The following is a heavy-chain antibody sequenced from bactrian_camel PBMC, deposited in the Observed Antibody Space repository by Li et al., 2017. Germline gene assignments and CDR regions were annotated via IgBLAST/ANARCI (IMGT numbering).Heavy chain of an antibody. V-gene: IGHV3-2*01. CDR1: GLKLSEYV. Sequence: HVQLVESGGGLAQVGGSLRLSCAGSGLKLSEYVMQWDRQAPGKELERVSRINRPNTNAWYSESVRGRFTVSRDDAKNVVYLQMNNLKTEDTAVYYCATAGGSYRGQGTQVTVS. CDR3: ATAGGSY. J-gene: IGHJ4*01. CDR2: INRPNTNA.